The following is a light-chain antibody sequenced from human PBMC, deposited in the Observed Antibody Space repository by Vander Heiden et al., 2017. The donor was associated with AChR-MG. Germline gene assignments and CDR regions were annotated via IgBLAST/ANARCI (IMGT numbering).Light chain of an antibody. Sequence: QSVLTQPPSASGPPGQSVTISCSGSSSNIGSNTVNWYQQLPGTAPKLLIYSNNQQPSGVPDRFSGSKSGTSASLAISGLQSEDEADYYCAAWDDSLNGVVFGGGTKLTVL. V-gene: IGLV1-44*01. CDR2: SNN. CDR3: AAWDDSLNGVV. CDR1: SSNIGSNT. J-gene: IGLJ2*01.